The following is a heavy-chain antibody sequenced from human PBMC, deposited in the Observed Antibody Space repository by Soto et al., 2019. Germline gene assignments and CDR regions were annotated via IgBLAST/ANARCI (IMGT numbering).Heavy chain of an antibody. V-gene: IGHV3-33*01. CDR2: IWYDGSNK. Sequence: PGGSLRLSCAASGFTFSSYGMHWVRQAPGKGLEWVAVIWYDGSNKYYADSVKGRFTISRDNSKNTLYLQMNSLRAEDTAVYYCARDLGFLEWLLHHYYYYYGMDVWGQGTLVTVSS. J-gene: IGHJ6*02. CDR3: ARDLGFLEWLLHHYYYYYGMDV. D-gene: IGHD3-3*02. CDR1: GFTFSSYG.